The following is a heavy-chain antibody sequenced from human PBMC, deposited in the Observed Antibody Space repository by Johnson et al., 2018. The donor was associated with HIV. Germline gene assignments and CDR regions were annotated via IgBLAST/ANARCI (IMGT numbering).Heavy chain of an antibody. CDR2: IYSGGST. D-gene: IGHD4-17*01. Sequence: MQLVESGGGVVQPGRSLRLSCAASGFTFSSYAMHWVRQAPGKGLEWVSVIYSGGSTYYADSVKGRFTISRDNSKNTLYLQMNSLRAEDTAVYYCARDRSPYYGDYKSAFDIWGKGTMVTVSS. CDR3: ARDRSPYYGDYKSAFDI. CDR1: GFTFSSYA. J-gene: IGHJ3*02. V-gene: IGHV3-66*01.